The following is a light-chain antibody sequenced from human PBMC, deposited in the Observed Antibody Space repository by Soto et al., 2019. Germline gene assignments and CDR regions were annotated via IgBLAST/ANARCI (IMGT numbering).Light chain of an antibody. V-gene: IGLV2-14*01. CDR3: TSYTSTRTYV. Sequence: QSALTQPASVSGPPGQSITISCTGTSSDVGAYNYVSWYQHHPGKAPRLVIYDVTNRPSGISDRFSGSKSGNTASLTISGLLAEGEADYYCTSYTSTRTYVFGNGTKVTAL. CDR1: SSDVGAYNY. CDR2: DVT. J-gene: IGLJ1*01.